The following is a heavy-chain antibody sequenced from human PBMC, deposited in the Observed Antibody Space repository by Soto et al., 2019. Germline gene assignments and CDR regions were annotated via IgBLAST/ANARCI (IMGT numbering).Heavy chain of an antibody. Sequence: QVQLQESGPGLVKPSQTLSLTCTVSGGSISSGDYYWSWIRQPPGKGLEWIGYIYYSGSTYYNPSLKSLFTLSVDTSKNQFSLKLSSVTAADTAVYYCAVRFGASPDRTWFDPWGQGTLVTVSS. CDR2: IYYSGST. D-gene: IGHD3-10*01. CDR3: AVRFGASPDRTWFDP. J-gene: IGHJ5*02. CDR1: GGSISSGDYY. V-gene: IGHV4-30-4*01.